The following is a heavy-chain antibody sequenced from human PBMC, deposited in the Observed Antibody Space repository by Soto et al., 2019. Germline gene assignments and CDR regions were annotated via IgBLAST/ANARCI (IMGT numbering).Heavy chain of an antibody. Sequence: GGSLRLSCEASGFTFSKYALHWVRQAPGKGLEWVAVISDDGSNKYYADSVKGRFTISRDNSKNTLYLQMNSLRAEDTAVYYCAKDRAAAGSPLDPWGQGTLVTVSS. D-gene: IGHD6-13*01. CDR3: AKDRAAAGSPLDP. CDR1: GFTFSKYA. J-gene: IGHJ5*02. CDR2: ISDDGSNK. V-gene: IGHV3-30-3*01.